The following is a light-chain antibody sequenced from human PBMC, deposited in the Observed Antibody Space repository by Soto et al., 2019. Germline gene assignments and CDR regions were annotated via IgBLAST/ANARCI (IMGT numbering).Light chain of an antibody. V-gene: IGLV1-36*01. CDR2: YDD. CDR3: AAWDDGLNGLV. J-gene: IGLJ2*01. Sequence: QSVLTQPPSMSEAPRQRATISCSGSSANIGNNAVNWYQQLPGKAPKLLIYYDDLVASGVSDRFSGSKSGTSASLVISGLQSEDEADYYCAAWDDGLNGLVFGGGTKLTVL. CDR1: SANIGNNA.